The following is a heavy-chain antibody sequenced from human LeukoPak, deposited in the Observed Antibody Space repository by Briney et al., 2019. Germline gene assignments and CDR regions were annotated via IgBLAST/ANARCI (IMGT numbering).Heavy chain of an antibody. V-gene: IGHV3-21*04. CDR2: ISSSSSYI. CDR3: AKARDGYTDAFDI. CDR1: GFTFSSYS. Sequence: GGSLRLSCAASGFTFSSYSMNWVRQAPGKGLEWVSSISSSSSYIYYADSVKGRFTISRDNAKNSMYLQMNSLRAEDTAVYYCAKARDGYTDAFDIWGQGTMVTVSS. D-gene: IGHD5-24*01. J-gene: IGHJ3*02.